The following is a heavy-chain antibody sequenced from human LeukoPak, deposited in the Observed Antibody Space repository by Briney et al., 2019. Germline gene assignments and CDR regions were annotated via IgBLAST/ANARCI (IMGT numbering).Heavy chain of an antibody. D-gene: IGHD3-10*01. J-gene: IGHJ6*04. CDR3: ARGMVRGVRYYYYGMDV. CDR1: GGSFSGYY. CDR2: IYYSGGT. Sequence: SETLSLTCAVYGGSFSGYYWSWIRQHPGKGLEWLGYIYYSGGTYYNPSLKSRATISVDTSKNQFSLKLSSVTAADTAVYYCARGMVRGVRYYYYGMDVWGKGTTVTVSS. V-gene: IGHV4-31*11.